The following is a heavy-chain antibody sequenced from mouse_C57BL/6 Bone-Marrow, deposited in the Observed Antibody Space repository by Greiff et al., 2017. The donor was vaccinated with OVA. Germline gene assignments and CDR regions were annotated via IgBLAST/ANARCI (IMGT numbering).Heavy chain of an antibody. CDR2: ISNGGGST. Sequence: EVKLVESGGGLVQPGGSLKLSCAASGFTFSDYYMYWVRQTPEKRLEWVAYISNGGGSTYYPDTVKGRFTISRDNAKNTLYLQMSRLKSEDTAMYYCARDDYGHWYFDVWGTGTTVTVSS. CDR1: GFTFSDYY. V-gene: IGHV5-12*01. J-gene: IGHJ1*03. CDR3: ARDDYGHWYFDV. D-gene: IGHD2-4*01.